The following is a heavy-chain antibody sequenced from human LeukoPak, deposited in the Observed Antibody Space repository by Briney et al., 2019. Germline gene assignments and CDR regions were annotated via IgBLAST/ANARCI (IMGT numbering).Heavy chain of an antibody. CDR2: INTKTGNP. V-gene: IGHV7-4-1*02. CDR1: GYTFTGRA. CDR3: AKGGWVAVTGMDS. D-gene: IGHD6-19*01. Sequence: GASVKVSCKASGYTFTGRAMNWVRQAPGQGPEWMGYINTKTGNPTYAQGFTGRFVFSLDTSVSTAYLQISSLKPEDTGVYYCAKGGWVAVTGMDSWGQGTLVTVSS. J-gene: IGHJ4*02.